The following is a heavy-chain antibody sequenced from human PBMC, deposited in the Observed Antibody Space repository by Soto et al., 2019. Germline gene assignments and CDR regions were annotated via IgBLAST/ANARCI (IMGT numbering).Heavy chain of an antibody. J-gene: IGHJ3*02. CDR1: GLTFSSYA. Sequence: PGGSLRLSCAASGLTFSSYAMSWVRQAPGRGLEWVSAISGSGGSTYYADSVKGRFTISRDNSKNTLYLQMNSLRAEDTAVYYCAKDVTNYYDSSGSWPDAFDIWGQGTMVTVSS. D-gene: IGHD3-22*01. CDR3: AKDVTNYYDSSGSWPDAFDI. V-gene: IGHV3-23*01. CDR2: ISGSGGST.